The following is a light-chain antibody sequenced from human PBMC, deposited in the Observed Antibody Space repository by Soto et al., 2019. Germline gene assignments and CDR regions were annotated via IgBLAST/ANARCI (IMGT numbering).Light chain of an antibody. CDR1: QSIDIW. CDR3: QQYDHH. Sequence: DIQMTQSPSSLSASVGDRVTITCRASQSIDIWLAWYQQKPGKAPKLLIYEASSLESGVPSRFSGSGSGTEFTLTISSLQPDDFATYYCQQYDHHFGQGTKLEIK. CDR2: EAS. V-gene: IGKV1-5*01. J-gene: IGKJ2*01.